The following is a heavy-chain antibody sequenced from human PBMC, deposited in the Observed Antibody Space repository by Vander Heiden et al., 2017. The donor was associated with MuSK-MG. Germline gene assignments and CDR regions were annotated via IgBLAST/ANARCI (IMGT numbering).Heavy chain of an antibody. D-gene: IGHD2-2*01. Sequence: QVQLQESGPGLVKPSETLSLTCTVSGGSISRYYWSWIRQPPGKGLEWIGYIYYSGSTNYNPSLKSRVTISVDTSKNQFSLKLSSVTAADTAVYYCARGGGPAAEYYYYYYYMDVWGKGTTVTVSS. CDR1: GGSISRYY. J-gene: IGHJ6*03. CDR2: IYYSGST. CDR3: ARGGGPAAEYYYYYYYMDV. V-gene: IGHV4-59*01.